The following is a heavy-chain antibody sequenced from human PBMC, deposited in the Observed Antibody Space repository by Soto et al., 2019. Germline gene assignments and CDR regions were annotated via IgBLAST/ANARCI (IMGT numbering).Heavy chain of an antibody. CDR2: IIPIFGTA. Sequence: AASVKVSCKASGGTFSSYAISWVRQAPGQGLEWMGGIIPIFGTANYAQKFQGRVTITADESTSTAYMELSSLRSEDTALYYCARGMVRGVIPNPPDNWGQGTLVTVSS. CDR3: ARGMVRGVIPNPPDN. J-gene: IGHJ4*02. V-gene: IGHV1-69*13. CDR1: GGTFSSYA. D-gene: IGHD3-10*01.